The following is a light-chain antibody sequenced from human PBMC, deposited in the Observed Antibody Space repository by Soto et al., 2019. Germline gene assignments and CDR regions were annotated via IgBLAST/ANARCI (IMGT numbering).Light chain of an antibody. CDR1: TGDVGSNNL. Sequence: QSALPQLASVSGSPGQWIPTSSPGTTGDVGSNNLVPWYQRHPGKAPKLLIYEGSKRPSGVSNRFSGSKSGNTASLTISGLQAEDEADYYCCSYAGSSTVVFGGGTKLTVL. CDR3: CSYAGSSTVV. CDR2: EGS. J-gene: IGLJ2*01. V-gene: IGLV2-23*01.